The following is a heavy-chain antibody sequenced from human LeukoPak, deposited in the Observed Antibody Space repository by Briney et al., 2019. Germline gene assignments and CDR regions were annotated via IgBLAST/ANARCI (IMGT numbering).Heavy chain of an antibody. CDR2: IYSGGST. CDR1: GFTVSSNY. J-gene: IGHJ6*04. CDR3: ARDSGSGWYGGNYYYYGMDV. D-gene: IGHD6-19*01. V-gene: IGHV3-53*01. Sequence: GGSLRLSCAASGFTVSSNYMSWVRQAPGKGLEWVSVIYSGGSTYYADSVKGRLTISRDNSKNTLYLQMNSLRAEDTAVYYCARDSGSGWYGGNYYYYGMDVWGKGTTVTVSS.